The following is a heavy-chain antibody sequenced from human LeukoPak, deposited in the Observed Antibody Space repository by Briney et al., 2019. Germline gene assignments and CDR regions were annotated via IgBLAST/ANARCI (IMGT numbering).Heavy chain of an antibody. CDR2: ISSSSSYI. CDR1: GFTFSSYS. D-gene: IGHD6-19*01. J-gene: IGHJ4*02. V-gene: IGHV3-21*04. CDR3: ARDGQFISGWYEDF. Sequence: PGGSLRLSCAASGFTFSSYSMNWVRQAPGKGLEWVSSISSSSSYIYYADSLKGRFTISRDNSKNTLYLQMNSLKVEDTAVYYCARDGQFISGWYEDFWGQGTLVTVSS.